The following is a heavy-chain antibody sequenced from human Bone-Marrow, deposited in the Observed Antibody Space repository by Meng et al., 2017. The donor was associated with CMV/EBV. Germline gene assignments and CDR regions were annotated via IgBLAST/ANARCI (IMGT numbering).Heavy chain of an antibody. Sequence: GGSLRLSCAASGFTFSSYEMNWVRQAPGKGLEWVSGINSVGSTTDYADSVKGRFTISRDNAKNTLYLQISSLRADDTAVYYCARQDQFPGTFDIWGQGTMVTVSS. D-gene: IGHD1-26*01. V-gene: IGHV3-48*03. J-gene: IGHJ3*02. CDR3: ARQDQFPGTFDI. CDR2: INSVGSTT. CDR1: GFTFSSYE.